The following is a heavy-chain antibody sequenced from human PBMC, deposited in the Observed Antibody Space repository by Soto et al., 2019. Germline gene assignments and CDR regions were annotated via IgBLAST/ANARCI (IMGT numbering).Heavy chain of an antibody. Sequence: EVQLAESGGGMVQPGGSLRLSCVASGFTFSSYDMHWVRQAPGKGLEYVSSISSNGGTTYYGNSVKGRFTISRDNSKNTLYLQMGSLRAEDMGVYYCVRRVSGNYDYWGQGTLVTASS. CDR2: ISSNGGTT. CDR3: VRRVSGNYDY. J-gene: IGHJ4*02. V-gene: IGHV3-64*01. CDR1: GFTFSSYD. D-gene: IGHD1-7*01.